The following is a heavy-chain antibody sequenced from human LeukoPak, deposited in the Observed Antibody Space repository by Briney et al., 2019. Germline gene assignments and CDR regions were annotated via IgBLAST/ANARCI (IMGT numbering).Heavy chain of an antibody. CDR1: GYTFTSYY. D-gene: IGHD3-22*01. Sequence: ASVKVSCKASGYTFTSYYMHWVRQAPGQGLEWMGIINPSGGSTSYAQKFQGRVTMTRDTSTSTVYMELSSLRSEDTAVYYCARDTTDYYDSSGYYLAYYYYYGMDVWAKGPRSPSP. V-gene: IGHV1-46*01. CDR3: ARDTTDYYDSSGYYLAYYYYYGMDV. J-gene: IGHJ6*02. CDR2: INPSGGST.